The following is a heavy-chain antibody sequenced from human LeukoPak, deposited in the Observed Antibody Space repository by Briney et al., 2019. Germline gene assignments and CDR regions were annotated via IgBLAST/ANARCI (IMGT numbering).Heavy chain of an antibody. CDR2: ISGSGGGT. D-gene: IGHD2-15*01. V-gene: IGHV3-23*01. J-gene: IGHJ3*02. CDR1: GFTFSSYA. CDR3: ARHRSGGSQDDAFDI. Sequence: GGSLRLSCAASGFTFSSYAMSWVRQAPGKGLEWVSAISGSGGGTYYADSVKGRFTISRDNSKNTLYLQMNSLRAEDTAVYYCARHRSGGSQDDAFDIWGQGTMVTVSS.